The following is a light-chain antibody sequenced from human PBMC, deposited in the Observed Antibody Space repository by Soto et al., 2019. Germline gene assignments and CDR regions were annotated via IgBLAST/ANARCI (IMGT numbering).Light chain of an antibody. CDR3: QQVKSFLPLT. CDR2: AAS. Sequence: IQLTQSPSSLSASVGDSVTITCRASQDISSHLAWYQQKPGKAPKVLIYAASTLESAIPSRFRGSGSGTDFTLTISSLQAEDFATYYCQQVKSFLPLTFGGGTKVEIK. V-gene: IGKV1-9*01. CDR1: QDISSH. J-gene: IGKJ4*01.